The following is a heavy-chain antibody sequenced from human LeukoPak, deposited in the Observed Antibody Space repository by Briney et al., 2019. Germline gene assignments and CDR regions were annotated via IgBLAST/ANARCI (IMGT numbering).Heavy chain of an antibody. CDR1: GFTFSSYA. V-gene: IGHV3-23*01. D-gene: IGHD3-22*01. Sequence: TGGSLRLSCAASGFTFSSYAMSWVRQAPGKGLEWVSAISGSGGSTYYADSVKGRFTISRDNSKNTLYLQMNSLRAEDTAVYYCAKAAYYDSSGYFDYWGQGPWSPSPQ. CDR3: AKAAYYDSSGYFDY. CDR2: ISGSGGST. J-gene: IGHJ4*03.